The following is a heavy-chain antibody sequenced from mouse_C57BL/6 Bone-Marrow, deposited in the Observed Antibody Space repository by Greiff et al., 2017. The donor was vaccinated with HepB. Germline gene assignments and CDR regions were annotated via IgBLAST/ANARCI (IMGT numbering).Heavy chain of an antibody. CDR3: ASPYWYFDV. CDR1: GFTFSDYG. J-gene: IGHJ1*03. Sequence: VQLKESGGGLVKPGGSLKLSCAASGFTFSDYGMHWVRQAPEKGLEWVAYISSGSSTIYYADTVKGRFTISRDTAKNTLFLQMTSLRSEDTAMYYCASPYWYFDVWGTGTTVTVSS. CDR2: ISSGSSTI. V-gene: IGHV5-17*01.